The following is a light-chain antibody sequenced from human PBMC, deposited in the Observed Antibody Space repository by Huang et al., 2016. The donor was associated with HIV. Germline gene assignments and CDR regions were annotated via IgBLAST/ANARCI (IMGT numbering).Light chain of an antibody. Sequence: EIVMTQSPATLSVSPGQRVTLSCRANRSVSTNLAWYQQRHGQAPRLLIYGSSTRAPGIPARFIGSGSGTDFSLTISSLQSEDFALYYCHQHNNWLLSFGGGTRV. CDR1: RSVSTN. CDR2: GSS. J-gene: IGKJ4*01. CDR3: HQHNNWLLS. V-gene: IGKV3-15*01.